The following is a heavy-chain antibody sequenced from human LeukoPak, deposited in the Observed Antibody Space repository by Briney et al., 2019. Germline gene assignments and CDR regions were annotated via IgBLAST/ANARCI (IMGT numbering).Heavy chain of an antibody. J-gene: IGHJ4*02. D-gene: IGHD1-26*01. CDR3: ARGSASLMYYSGSYCDH. V-gene: IGHV3-21*01. Sequence: RTGGSLRLSCAASGFTFSTSSMNWVRQAPGKGLEWVSSISTTSSYYADSVKGRFPISRDNAKNSLYLQMNSLRAEDTAVYYCARGSASLMYYSGSYCDHWGQGTLVTVSS. CDR2: ISTTSS. CDR1: GFTFSTSS.